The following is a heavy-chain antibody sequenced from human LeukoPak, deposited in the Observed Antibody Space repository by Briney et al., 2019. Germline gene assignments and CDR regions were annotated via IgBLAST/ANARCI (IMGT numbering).Heavy chain of an antibody. CDR3: ARDRGFGATGAFDI. Sequence: ASVKVSCKASGYTFTSYDINWVRQATGQGLEWMGWMNPNSGNTGYAQKFQGRVTITRNTSISTAYMELSSLRSEDTAVYYCARDRGFGATGAFDIWGQGTMVTVSS. CDR1: GYTFTSYD. V-gene: IGHV1-8*03. D-gene: IGHD1-26*01. J-gene: IGHJ3*02. CDR2: MNPNSGNT.